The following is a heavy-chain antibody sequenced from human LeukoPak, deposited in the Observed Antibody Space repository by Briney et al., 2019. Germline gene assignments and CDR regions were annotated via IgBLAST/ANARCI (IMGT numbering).Heavy chain of an antibody. CDR2: ISYDGSNK. CDR1: GFTFSSYA. CDR3: ARAKYYYDSSGYYLDAFDI. D-gene: IGHD3-22*01. V-gene: IGHV3-30*14. Sequence: GGSLRLSCAASGFTFSSYAMHWVRQAPGKGLEWVAVISYDGSNKYYADSVKGRFTISRDNSKNTLYLQMNSLRAEDTAVYYCARAKYYYDSSGYYLDAFDIWGQGTMVTVSS. J-gene: IGHJ3*02.